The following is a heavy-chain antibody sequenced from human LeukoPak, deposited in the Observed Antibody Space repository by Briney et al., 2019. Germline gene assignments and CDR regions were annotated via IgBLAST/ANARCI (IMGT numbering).Heavy chain of an antibody. Sequence: GGSLRLSCAPSGFTFTGYAMHWVRQAPGKGLEWVALIWYDGSNKYYADSVKGRFTISRDNSKNTLYLQMNSLKAEDTAVYYCARDLGYSSGHPFDYWGQGTLVTVSS. V-gene: IGHV3-33*01. CDR1: GFTFTGYA. J-gene: IGHJ4*02. CDR2: IWYDGSNK. CDR3: ARDLGYSSGHPFDY. D-gene: IGHD5-18*01.